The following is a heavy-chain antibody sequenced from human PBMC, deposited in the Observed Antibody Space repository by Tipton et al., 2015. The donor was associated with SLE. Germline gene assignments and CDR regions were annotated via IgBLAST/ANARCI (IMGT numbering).Heavy chain of an antibody. V-gene: IGHV3-9*01. D-gene: IGHD3-10*01. CDR1: GFTFDDYA. CDR3: AKDGRYYGSGSGYFDY. CDR2: ISWNSGSI. Sequence: SLRLSCAASGFTFDDYAMHWVRQAPGKGLEWVSGISWNSGSIGYADSVKGRFTISRDNAKNSLYLQMNSLRAEDTALYYCAKDGRYYGSGSGYFDYWGQGTLVTVSS. J-gene: IGHJ4*02.